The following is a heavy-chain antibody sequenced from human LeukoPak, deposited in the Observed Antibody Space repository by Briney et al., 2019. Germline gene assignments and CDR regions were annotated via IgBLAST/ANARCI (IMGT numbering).Heavy chain of an antibody. V-gene: IGHV1-2*02. CDR3: ARVLSSNIDY. Sequence: ASVKVSCKASGYTFTGYFIHWVRQAPGQGLEWMGWINPNTNGTNYAQKFQGRLTMTRDTSISTAYMELSGLRSDDTAVYYCARVLSSNIDYWGQGTPVTVSS. CDR1: GYTFTGYF. D-gene: IGHD2/OR15-2a*01. CDR2: INPNTNGT. J-gene: IGHJ4*02.